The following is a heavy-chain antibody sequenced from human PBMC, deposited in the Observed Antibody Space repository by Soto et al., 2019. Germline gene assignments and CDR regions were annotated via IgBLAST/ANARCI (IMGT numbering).Heavy chain of an antibody. D-gene: IGHD3-22*01. CDR1: GYTFTSYG. CDR3: ARLLGYYDSSGSHPAYFDY. J-gene: IGHJ4*02. Sequence: ASVKVSCKASGYTFTSYGISWVRQAPGQGLGWMGWISAYNGNTNYAQKLQGRVTMTTDTSTSTAYMELRSLRSDDTAVYYCARLLGYYDSSGSHPAYFDYWGQGTLVTVSS. CDR2: ISAYNGNT. V-gene: IGHV1-18*01.